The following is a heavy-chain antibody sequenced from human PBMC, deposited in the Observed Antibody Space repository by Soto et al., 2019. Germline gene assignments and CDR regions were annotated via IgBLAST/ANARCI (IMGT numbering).Heavy chain of an antibody. D-gene: IGHD2-8*01. CDR1: GFTFNTYS. Sequence: GGSLRLSCAASGFTFNTYSMNWVRQAPGKGLEWVSYISSSGSAIYYADSVKGRFTISRDNAKNSLYLQMNSLRAEDTAVYYCARDRQDIVLMVYGSWFDPWGQGTLVTVSS. V-gene: IGHV3-48*01. J-gene: IGHJ5*02. CDR3: ARDRQDIVLMVYGSWFDP. CDR2: ISSSGSAI.